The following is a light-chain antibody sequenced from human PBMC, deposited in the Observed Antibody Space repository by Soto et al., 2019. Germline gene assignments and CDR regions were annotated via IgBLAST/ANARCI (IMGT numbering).Light chain of an antibody. CDR1: QTVITY. V-gene: IGKV3-11*01. Sequence: EFVLTQSPATLSLSPGERATLSCRASQTVITYLAWYQQKPGQAPRLLIFDATKRVTGIPARFSGSGSGTDVTLTIRSLEPEDFAVYYCQQRGTFGGGTKVEIK. CDR2: DAT. J-gene: IGKJ4*01. CDR3: QQRGT.